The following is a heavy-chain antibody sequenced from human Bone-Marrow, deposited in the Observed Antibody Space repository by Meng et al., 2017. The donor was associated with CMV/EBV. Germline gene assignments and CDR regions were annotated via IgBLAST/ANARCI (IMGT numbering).Heavy chain of an antibody. J-gene: IGHJ3*02. D-gene: IGHD6-13*01. Sequence: SETLSLTCTVSGGFVSSGSYYWSWIRQPPGKGLEWIGYICYSGSTNYNPSLKSRVTISVDTSKNQFSLRLSSVTAADMAVYYCARDRTRYSSATDDFDIWGQGTMVTVSS. V-gene: IGHV4-61*01. CDR3: ARDRTRYSSATDDFDI. CDR2: ICYSGST. CDR1: GGFVSSGSYY.